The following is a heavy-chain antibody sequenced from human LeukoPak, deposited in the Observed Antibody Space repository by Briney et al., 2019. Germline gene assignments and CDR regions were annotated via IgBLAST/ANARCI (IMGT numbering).Heavy chain of an antibody. J-gene: IGHJ4*02. CDR3: VREESGGYFDY. CDR2: ITPSVDTT. V-gene: IGHV1-46*01. CDR1: GYTFTNYL. D-gene: IGHD2-8*02. Sequence: ASVKVSCKAPGYTFTNYLLHWVRQAPGQGLEWVGRITPSVDTTNYAQKFRGRVTMTRDTSTSTVYMELSSLRSEDTAVYHCVREESGGYFDYWGQGTLVTVSS.